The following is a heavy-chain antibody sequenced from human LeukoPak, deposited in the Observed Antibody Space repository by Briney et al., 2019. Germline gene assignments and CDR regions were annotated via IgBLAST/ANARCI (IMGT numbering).Heavy chain of an antibody. Sequence: ASVKVSCKASGYIFTDYYMHWVRQAPGQELGWMGWINPNSGGTNYAQKFQGRVTMTRDTSISTAYMELSRLRSDDTAVYYCARVLGIRGEGMYYFGYWGQGTLVTVSS. CDR2: INPNSGGT. J-gene: IGHJ4*02. D-gene: IGHD3-10*01. CDR1: GYIFTDYY. V-gene: IGHV1-2*02. CDR3: ARVLGIRGEGMYYFGY.